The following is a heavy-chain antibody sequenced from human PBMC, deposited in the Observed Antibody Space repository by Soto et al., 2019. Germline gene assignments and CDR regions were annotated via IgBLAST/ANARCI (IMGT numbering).Heavy chain of an antibody. CDR2: ISTYSGNT. V-gene: IGHV1-18*01. D-gene: IGHD1-1*01. Sequence: QVHLVQSGVEVKTPGASVKVSCQASGYTFFTYDISWVRQAPGQGLEWMGWISTYSGNTKYAQKLQGRVTMTTDTSTTTAYLELRSLRSHDTHVYCCARHHCHTTSENWFDPWGHGTLVTVSS. CDR3: ARHHCHTTSENWFDP. J-gene: IGHJ5*02. CDR1: GYTFFTYD.